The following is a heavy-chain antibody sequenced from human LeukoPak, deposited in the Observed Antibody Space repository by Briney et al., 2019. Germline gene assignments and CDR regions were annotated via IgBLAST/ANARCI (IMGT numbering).Heavy chain of an antibody. J-gene: IGHJ3*02. CDR1: GFTFSSYA. V-gene: IGHV3-23*01. Sequence: PGGSLRLSCAASGFTFSSYAMSWVRQAPGKGLEWVSAISGSGGSTYYADSVKGRFTISRDNSKNTLYLQMNSLRAEDTAVYYCATMGIAVAGTSGPDAFDIWGQGTMVTVPS. CDR3: ATMGIAVAGTSGPDAFDI. CDR2: ISGSGGST. D-gene: IGHD6-19*01.